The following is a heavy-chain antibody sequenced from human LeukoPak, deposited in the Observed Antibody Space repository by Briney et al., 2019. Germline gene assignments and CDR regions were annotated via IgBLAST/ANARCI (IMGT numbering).Heavy chain of an antibody. CDR1: GYTFTGYY. CDR2: INPNSGGT. Sequence: GASVKVSCKASGYTFTGYYMHWVRQAPGQGLEWMGWINPNSGGTNYAQKFQGRVTMTRDTSISTAYMELSRLRSDDTAVYYCARGPSSSWYSLYYYYYMDVWGKGTTVTVSS. J-gene: IGHJ6*03. D-gene: IGHD6-13*01. V-gene: IGHV1-2*02. CDR3: ARGPSSSWYSLYYYYYMDV.